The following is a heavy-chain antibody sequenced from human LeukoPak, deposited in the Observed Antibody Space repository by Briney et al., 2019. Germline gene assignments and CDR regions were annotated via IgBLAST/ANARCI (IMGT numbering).Heavy chain of an antibody. J-gene: IGHJ5*02. CDR2: IVVGSGNT. Sequence: AGFTFIDSAMHWVRQARGQRLEWLGWIVVGSGNTIYAQKFQERVTLTRDMSTSTADMELSSLRSEDADMYYCAAAGVGALAFDPWGQGTLVTVSS. CDR3: AAAGVGALAFDP. CDR1: GFTFIDSA. V-gene: IGHV1-58*02. D-gene: IGHD1-26*01.